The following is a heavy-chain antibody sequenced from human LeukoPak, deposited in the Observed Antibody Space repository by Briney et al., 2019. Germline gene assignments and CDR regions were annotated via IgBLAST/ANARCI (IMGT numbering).Heavy chain of an antibody. CDR2: IYPGDSDT. V-gene: IGHV5-51*01. CDR1: GSRFTSYW. Sequence: GESLQISCKGSGSRFTSYWIGWVRQLPGKGLEWMGIIYPGDSDTRYSPSFQGQVTISADKSISTAYLQWSSLKASDTAMYYCARLMIGVGNLDYWGQGTLVTVSS. CDR3: ARLMIGVGNLDY. J-gene: IGHJ4*02. D-gene: IGHD3-22*01.